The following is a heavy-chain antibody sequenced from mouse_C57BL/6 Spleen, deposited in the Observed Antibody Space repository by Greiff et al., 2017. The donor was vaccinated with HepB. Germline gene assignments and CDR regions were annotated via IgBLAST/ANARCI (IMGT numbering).Heavy chain of an antibody. CDR1: GYSITSGYY. V-gene: IGHV3-6*01. Sequence: EVQLQESGPGLVKPSQSLSLTCSVTGYSITSGYYWNWIRQFPGNKLEWMGYISYDGSNNYNPSLKNRISITRDTSKNQFFLKLNSVTTEDTATYYCARLDGNYVFDYWGQGTTLTVSS. CDR3: ARLDGNYVFDY. J-gene: IGHJ2*01. CDR2: ISYDGSN. D-gene: IGHD2-1*01.